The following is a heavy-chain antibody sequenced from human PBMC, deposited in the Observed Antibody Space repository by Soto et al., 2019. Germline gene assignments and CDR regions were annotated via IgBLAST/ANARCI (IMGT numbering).Heavy chain of an antibody. CDR3: ARKIVLVPAAMRYYYYGMDV. CDR1: GDTFSSYA. D-gene: IGHD2-2*01. V-gene: IGHV1-69*12. J-gene: IGHJ6*02. Sequence: QVQLVQSGAEVKKPGSSVKVSCKASGDTFSSYAISWVRQAPGQGLEWMGGIIPIFGTANYAQKFQGRVTITADESTSTAYMELSSLRSEDTAVYYCARKIVLVPAAMRYYYYGMDVWGQGTTVTVSS. CDR2: IIPIFGTA.